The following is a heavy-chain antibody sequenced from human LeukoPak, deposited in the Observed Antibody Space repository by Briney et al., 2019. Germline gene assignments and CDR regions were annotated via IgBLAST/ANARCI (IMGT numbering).Heavy chain of an antibody. J-gene: IGHJ4*02. V-gene: IGHV3-23*01. D-gene: IGHD5-12*01. CDR1: GFTFSSYA. CDR2: ISGSGGTT. Sequence: AGGSLRLSCAASGFTFSSYAMSWVRQAPGKGLEWVSSISGSGGTTYYADSVKGRFTISRDNSKNTLHLQMNSLRVEDTAVYQCAKTRGYSGYDSLDYWGQGTLVAVSS. CDR3: AKTRGYSGYDSLDY.